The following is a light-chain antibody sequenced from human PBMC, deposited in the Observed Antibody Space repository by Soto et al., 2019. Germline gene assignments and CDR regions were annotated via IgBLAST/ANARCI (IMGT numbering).Light chain of an antibody. J-gene: IGLJ3*02. CDR2: EGS. Sequence: QSALTQPASVSGSPGKSITISGPGPGGDVGSYNLVSWYQQHPGKAPKLMIYEGSKRPSGVSNRFSGSKSGNTASLTISGLQAEDEADYYCCSYAGSSTWVFGGGTKLTVL. V-gene: IGLV2-23*01. CDR3: CSYAGSSTWV. CDR1: GGDVGSYNL.